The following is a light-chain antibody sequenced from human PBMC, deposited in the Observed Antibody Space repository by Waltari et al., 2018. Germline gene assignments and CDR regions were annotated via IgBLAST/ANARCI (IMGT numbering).Light chain of an antibody. CDR3: AAWDDSLTVR. Sequence: QSVLTQPPSASGTPGQRVTISCSGSSSNIGSNFVCWYQPLPGTAPKLLIYRNNLRPSGVPDRFSGSQSGTSASLAISGLRSEDEADYYCAAWDDSLTVRFGGGTKLTVL. V-gene: IGLV1-47*01. CDR2: RNN. CDR1: SSNIGSNF. J-gene: IGLJ3*02.